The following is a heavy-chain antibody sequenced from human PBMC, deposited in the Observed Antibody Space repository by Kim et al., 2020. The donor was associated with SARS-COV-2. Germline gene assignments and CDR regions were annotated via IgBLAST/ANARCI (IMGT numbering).Heavy chain of an antibody. CDR3: ARDHPHSIYGSGSMGAFDI. V-gene: IGHV4-39*07. J-gene: IGHJ3*02. CDR1: GGSISSSSYY. D-gene: IGHD3-10*01. CDR2: IYYSGST. Sequence: SEALSLTCTVSGGSISSSSYYWGWIRQPPGKGLEWIGSIYYSGSTYYNPSLKSRVTISVDTSKNQFSLKLSSVTAADTAVYYCARDHPHSIYGSGSMGAFDIWGQGTMVTVSS.